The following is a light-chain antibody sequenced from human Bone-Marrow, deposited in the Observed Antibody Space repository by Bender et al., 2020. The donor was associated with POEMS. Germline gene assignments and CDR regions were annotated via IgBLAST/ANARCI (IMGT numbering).Light chain of an antibody. CDR1: SADVGGHKY. CDR3: SSYAGSNNLV. J-gene: IGLJ2*01. CDR2: EVT. Sequence: QSALTQPASVSGSPGQSITISCTGTSADVGGHKYVSWYQQHPGKAPKLMIYEVTNRPSGVSDRFSGSKSGNTASLTVSGLQAEDEADYYCSSYAGSNNLVFGGGTKLTVL. V-gene: IGLV2-8*01.